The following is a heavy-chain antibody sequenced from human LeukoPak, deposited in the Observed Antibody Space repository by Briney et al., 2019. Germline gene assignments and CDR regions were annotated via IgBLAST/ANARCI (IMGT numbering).Heavy chain of an antibody. Sequence: SETLSLTCTVSGASVSSGAYYWNWIRQSAEKGLEWIGRVYTNGDVDYNPSLKSRITISLDGSKNQFFLSLSSVTAADTAFYYCARDSLEDAFAFWGQGTMVTVSS. V-gene: IGHV4-61*02. CDR3: ARDSLEDAFAF. CDR1: GASVSSGAYY. J-gene: IGHJ3*01. CDR2: VYTNGDV. D-gene: IGHD5-24*01.